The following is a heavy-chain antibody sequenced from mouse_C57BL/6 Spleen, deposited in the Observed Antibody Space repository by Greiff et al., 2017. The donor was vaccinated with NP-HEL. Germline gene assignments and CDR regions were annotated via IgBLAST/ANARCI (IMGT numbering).Heavy chain of an antibody. CDR2: IDPEDGET. Sequence: EVQLQESGAELVKPGASVKLSCTASGFNIKDYYMHWVKQRTERGLEWIGRIDPEDGETKYAPKFQGKATITADTSSNTAYLQLSSLTSEDTAVYYCARGYGNYGKYFDVWGTGTTVTVSS. V-gene: IGHV14-2*01. CDR3: ARGYGNYGKYFDV. CDR1: GFNIKDYY. J-gene: IGHJ1*03. D-gene: IGHD2-1*01.